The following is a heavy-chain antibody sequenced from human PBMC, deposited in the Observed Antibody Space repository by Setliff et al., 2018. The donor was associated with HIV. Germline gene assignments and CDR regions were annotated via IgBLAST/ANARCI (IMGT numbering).Heavy chain of an antibody. CDR2: IYHGGRA. D-gene: IGHD2-15*01. CDR3: ARGRCSGGTCSGRYSYVHIDV. V-gene: IGHV4-34*01. J-gene: IGHJ6*03. Sequence: PSETLSLTCAVYGGSFSDYSWTWIRRSPGKGLEWIGEIYHGGRADYNPSLTSRVTMSVDSSKKQFSLRRSSVEAADTAVYYCARGRCSGGTCSGRYSYVHIDVWGKGTTVTVSS. CDR1: GGSFSDYS.